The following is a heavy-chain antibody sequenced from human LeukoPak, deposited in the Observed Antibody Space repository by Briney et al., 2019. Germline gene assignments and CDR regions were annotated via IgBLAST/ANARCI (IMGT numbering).Heavy chain of an antibody. CDR3: ARRHSSSWYGNWFDP. Sequence: SETLSLTCVVYGGSLSGYYWSWIRQPPGKGLEWIGEINHSGSTNYNPSLKSRVTISVDTSKNQFSLKLSSVTAADTAVYYCARRHSSSWYGNWFDPWGQGTLVTVSS. J-gene: IGHJ5*02. CDR2: INHSGST. D-gene: IGHD6-13*01. V-gene: IGHV4-34*01. CDR1: GGSLSGYY.